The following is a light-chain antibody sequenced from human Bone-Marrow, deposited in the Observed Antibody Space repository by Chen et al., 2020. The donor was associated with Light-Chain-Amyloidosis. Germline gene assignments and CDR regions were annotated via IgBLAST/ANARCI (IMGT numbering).Light chain of an antibody. V-gene: IGKV2-28*01. CDR2: LGS. CDR3: MQALQTPCA. Sequence: DIVMTQSPLSLPVTPGEPASISRRSSQSLLHSNGYNYLDWYLQKPGQSPQLLIYLGSNRASGVPDRFSGSGSGTDFTLKISRVEAEYVGVYYCMQALQTPCAFGQGTKVEIQ. J-gene: IGKJ1*01. CDR1: QSLLHSNGYNY.